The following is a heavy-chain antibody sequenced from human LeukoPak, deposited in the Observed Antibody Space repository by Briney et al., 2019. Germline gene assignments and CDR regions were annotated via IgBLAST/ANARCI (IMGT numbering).Heavy chain of an antibody. CDR3: ANLPGGAYCSGGSCYSGAYYYYMDV. D-gene: IGHD2-15*01. J-gene: IGHJ6*03. Sequence: SETLSLTCTVSGGSIISSSYYWGWIRQPPGKGLEWIGSIYHSGSTYYNPSLKSRVTISVDTSKNQFSLKLSSVTAADTAVYYCANLPGGAYCSGGSCYSGAYYYYMDVWGKGTTVTVSS. V-gene: IGHV4-39*07. CDR2: IYHSGST. CDR1: GGSIISSSYY.